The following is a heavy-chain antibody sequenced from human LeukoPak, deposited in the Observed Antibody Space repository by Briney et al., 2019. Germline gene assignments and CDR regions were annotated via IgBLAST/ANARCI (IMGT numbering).Heavy chain of an antibody. V-gene: IGHV3-30-3*01. J-gene: IGHJ4*02. D-gene: IGHD3-22*01. CDR2: ISYDGSNK. CDR3: ARGSHYYDSSGYYISGY. CDR1: GFTFSSHA. Sequence: GGSLRLSCAASGFTFSSHAMHWVRQAPGKGLEWVAVISYDGSNKYYADSVKGRFTISRDNSKNTLYLQMNSLRAEDTAVYYCARGSHYYDSSGYYISGYWGQGTLVTVSS.